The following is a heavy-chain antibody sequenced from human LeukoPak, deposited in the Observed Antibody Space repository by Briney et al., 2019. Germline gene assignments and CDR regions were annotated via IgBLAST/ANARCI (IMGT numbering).Heavy chain of an antibody. J-gene: IGHJ4*02. CDR3: AKEVAAAGELDY. Sequence: GGSLRLSCAASGFTFSSYSLNWVRLAPGKGLEWVSSISSSGSYIYYADSVKGRFTISRDNAKNSLYLQMNSLRAEDTAVYYCAKEVAAAGELDYWGQGTLVTVSS. V-gene: IGHV3-21*01. D-gene: IGHD6-13*01. CDR1: GFTFSSYS. CDR2: ISSSGSYI.